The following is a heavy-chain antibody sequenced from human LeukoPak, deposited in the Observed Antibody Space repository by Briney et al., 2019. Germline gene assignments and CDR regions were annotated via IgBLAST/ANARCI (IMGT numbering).Heavy chain of an antibody. CDR3: ARQSRGLSL. CDR2: IYPGDSDT. CDR1: GYSFTSYW. D-gene: IGHD6-19*01. Sequence: GESLKISCKGSGYSFTSYWIGWVRQMPGKGLEWIGIIYPGDSDTRYSPPLQGQVTVSADKSISTAYLQWSSLKASATAMYYCARQSRGLSLWGQGTLVTVSS. V-gene: IGHV5-51*01. J-gene: IGHJ4*02.